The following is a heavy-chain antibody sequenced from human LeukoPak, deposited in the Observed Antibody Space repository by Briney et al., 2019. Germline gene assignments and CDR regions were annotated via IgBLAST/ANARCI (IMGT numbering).Heavy chain of an antibody. J-gene: IGHJ5*02. D-gene: IGHD3-22*01. Sequence: GGSLRLSCAAPGFTFSNYWMHWVRQAPGKGLVWVSRINSDGINTSYADSVKGRFTISRDNAKNTLNLQMNSLRAEDTAVYYCARDLGQYYDTSDNWFDPWGQGTLVTVSS. CDR2: INSDGINT. V-gene: IGHV3-74*01. CDR3: ARDLGQYYDTSDNWFDP. CDR1: GFTFSNYW.